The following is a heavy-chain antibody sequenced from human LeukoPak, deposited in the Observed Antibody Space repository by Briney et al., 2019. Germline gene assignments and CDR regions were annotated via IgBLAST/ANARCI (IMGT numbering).Heavy chain of an antibody. CDR3: ARDMDTDENWFDP. CDR2: IYYSGST. CDR1: GGSISSYC. V-gene: IGHV4-59*01. J-gene: IGHJ5*02. D-gene: IGHD5-18*01. Sequence: SETLSLTCTVSGGSISSYCWSWIRQPPGKGLEWIGYIYYSGSTSYNPSLKSRVTISVDTSKNQFSLKLSSVTAADTAVYYCARDMDTDENWFDPWGQGTLVTVSS.